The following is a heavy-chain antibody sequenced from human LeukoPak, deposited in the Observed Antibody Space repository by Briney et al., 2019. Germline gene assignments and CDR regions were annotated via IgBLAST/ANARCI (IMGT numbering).Heavy chain of an antibody. CDR3: VKGVSGTYFGMDV. Sequence: GESLKISCQGSGYSFTTYWIAWVRQLPGKGLEWMGVIYPGDSDTRYSPSFQGQVTISADKSINTAYLQWSSLVASDTAIYYCVKGVSGTYFGMDVWGQGTTVTVSS. CDR1: GYSFTTYW. CDR2: IYPGDSDT. J-gene: IGHJ6*02. V-gene: IGHV5-51*01. D-gene: IGHD3-10*01.